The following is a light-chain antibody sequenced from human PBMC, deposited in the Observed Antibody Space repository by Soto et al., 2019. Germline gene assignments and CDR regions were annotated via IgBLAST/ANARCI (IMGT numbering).Light chain of an antibody. J-gene: IGKJ4*01. V-gene: IGKV3-20*01. CDR2: GAS. CDR3: QQYGGSPLLT. CDR1: ETVRSNF. Sequence: DIVLTQSPGTLSLSPGQRATLSCRASETVRSNFLTCYQQKPGQAPRLLISGASTRATGIPDRFSGSGSGTDFTLTISRVESEDFAMYYCQQYGGSPLLTFGGGTKLEI.